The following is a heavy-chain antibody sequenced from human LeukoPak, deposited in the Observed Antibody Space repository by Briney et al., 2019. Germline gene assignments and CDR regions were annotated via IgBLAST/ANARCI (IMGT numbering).Heavy chain of an antibody. J-gene: IGHJ4*02. CDR3: ARDSSVDTAMGTFDY. CDR2: ISSNGGST. Sequence: GGSPRLSCAASGFTFSSYAMHWVRQAPGKGLEYVSAISSNGGSTYYANSVKGRFTISRDNSKNTLYLQMGSLRAEDMAVYYCARDSSVDTAMGTFDYWGQGTLVTVSS. CDR1: GFTFSSYA. D-gene: IGHD5-18*01. V-gene: IGHV3-64*01.